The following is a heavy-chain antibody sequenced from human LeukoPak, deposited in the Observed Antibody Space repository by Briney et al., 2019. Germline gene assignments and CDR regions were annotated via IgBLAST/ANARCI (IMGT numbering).Heavy chain of an antibody. D-gene: IGHD3-10*01. V-gene: IGHV1-69*13. Sequence: SVKVSCKASGYTFTSYGISWVRQAPGQGLEWMGGIIPIFGTANYAQKFQGRVTITADESTSTAYMELSSLRSEDTAVYYCARWPYYYGSGSYPLRKYFQHWGQGTLVTISS. J-gene: IGHJ1*01. CDR1: GYTFTSYG. CDR2: IIPIFGTA. CDR3: ARWPYYYGSGSYPLRKYFQH.